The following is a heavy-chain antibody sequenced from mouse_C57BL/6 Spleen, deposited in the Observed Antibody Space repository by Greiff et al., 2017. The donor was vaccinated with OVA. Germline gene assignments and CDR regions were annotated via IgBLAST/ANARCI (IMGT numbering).Heavy chain of an antibody. Sequence: QVQLQQSGPELVKPGASVKISCKASGYAFSSSWMNWVKQRPGKGLEWIGRIYPGDGDTNYNGKFKGKATLTADKSSSTAYMQLSSLTSEDSAVYFCARDANDGYYNAYWGQGTLVTVSA. J-gene: IGHJ3*01. CDR2: IYPGDGDT. V-gene: IGHV1-82*01. D-gene: IGHD2-3*01. CDR1: GYAFSSSW. CDR3: ARDANDGYYNAY.